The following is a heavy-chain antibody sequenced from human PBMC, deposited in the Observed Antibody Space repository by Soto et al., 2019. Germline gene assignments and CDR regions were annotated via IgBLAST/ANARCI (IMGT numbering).Heavy chain of an antibody. CDR3: AKAHMTPSKNYFDY. J-gene: IGHJ4*02. Sequence: GGSLRLSCAASGFSFRSYGMSWVRQAPGKGLEWVSAISGSGGSTYYAASVKGRFTISRDNSKNTLYLQMSSLRAEDTAVYYCAKAHMTPSKNYFDYWGQGTLVTVSS. V-gene: IGHV3-23*01. D-gene: IGHD2-21*01. CDR2: ISGSGGST. CDR1: GFSFRSYG.